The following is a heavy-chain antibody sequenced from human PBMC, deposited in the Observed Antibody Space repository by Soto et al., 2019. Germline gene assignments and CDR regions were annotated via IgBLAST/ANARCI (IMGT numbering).Heavy chain of an antibody. V-gene: IGHV3-21*01. CDR3: ARVLGVAVATLTIDY. Sequence: GGSLRLSCAASGFTFSTYSMNWFRQAPGKGLEWVSDITSSSTFRFYADSVKGRFTISRDDAKNSLYLQMNSLRAEDTGVYYCARVLGVAVATLTIDYWGKGTLV. CDR1: GFTFSTYS. D-gene: IGHD2-15*01. J-gene: IGHJ4*02. CDR2: ITSSSTFR.